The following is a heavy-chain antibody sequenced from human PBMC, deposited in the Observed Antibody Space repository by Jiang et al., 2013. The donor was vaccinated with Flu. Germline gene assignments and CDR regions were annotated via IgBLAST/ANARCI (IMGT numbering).Heavy chain of an antibody. D-gene: IGHD5-18*01. J-gene: IGHJ6*04. CDR3: ARTRGYSYGVLGHYGMDV. Sequence: GSGLVKPSETLSLTCTVSGGSISSYYWSWIRQPPGKGLEWIGYIYYSGSTNYNPSLKSRVTISVDTSKNQFSLKLSSVTAADTAVYYCARTRGYSYGVLGHYGMDVWGKGTTVTVSS. V-gene: IGHV4-59*08. CDR2: IYYSGST. CDR1: GGSISSYY.